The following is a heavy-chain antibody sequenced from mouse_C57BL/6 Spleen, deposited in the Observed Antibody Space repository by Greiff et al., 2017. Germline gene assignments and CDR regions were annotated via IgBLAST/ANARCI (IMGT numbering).Heavy chain of an antibody. Sequence: VQLQQPGAELVKPGASVKVSCKASGYTFTSYWMHWVKQRPGQGLEWIGRIHPSDSDTNYNQKFKGKATLTVDKSSSTAYMQLSSLTSEDSAVYYCATPSIYYSGSAFAYWGQGTLVTVSA. D-gene: IGHD1-1*01. CDR2: IHPSDSDT. V-gene: IGHV1-74*01. CDR3: ATPSIYYSGSAFAY. CDR1: GYTFTSYW. J-gene: IGHJ3*01.